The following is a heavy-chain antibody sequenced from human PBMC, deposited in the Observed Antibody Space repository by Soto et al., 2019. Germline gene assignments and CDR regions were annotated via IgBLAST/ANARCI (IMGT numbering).Heavy chain of an antibody. Sequence: QVQLVESGGGVVQPGRSLRLSCAASGFTFSSYAMHWVRQAPGKGLEWVAVISYDGSNKYYADSVKGRFTISRDNSKNTLYLQMNSLRAEDTAVYYCARVHIVLMVYAIFGAFDIWGQGTMVTVSS. D-gene: IGHD2-8*01. CDR2: ISYDGSNK. J-gene: IGHJ3*02. CDR1: GFTFSSYA. CDR3: ARVHIVLMVYAIFGAFDI. V-gene: IGHV3-30-3*01.